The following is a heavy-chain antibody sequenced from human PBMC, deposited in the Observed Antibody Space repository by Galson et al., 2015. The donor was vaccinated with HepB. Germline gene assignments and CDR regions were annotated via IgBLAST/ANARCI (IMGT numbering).Heavy chain of an antibody. V-gene: IGHV3-11*06. D-gene: IGHD6-13*01. J-gene: IGHJ4*02. Sequence: SLRLSCAASGFTFSDYYMSWIRQAPGKGLEWLSYITTYTYTNYADSVKGRFTISRDNAKNSLYLQMNSLRAEDTAVYYCATSHSSNWHNFDYWGQGTLVTVSS. CDR3: ATSHSSNWHNFDY. CDR2: ITTYTYT. CDR1: GFTFSDYY.